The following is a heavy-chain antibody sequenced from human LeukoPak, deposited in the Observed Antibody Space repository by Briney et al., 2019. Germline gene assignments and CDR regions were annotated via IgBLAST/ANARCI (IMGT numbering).Heavy chain of an antibody. CDR1: GYSFTSYW. V-gene: IGHV5-51*01. CDR2: IYPGDSDT. J-gene: IGHJ5*02. Sequence: GESLKISCKGSGYSFTSYWIGWVRQMPGKGLEWMGVIYPGDSDTRYSPSFQGQVTISADKSISTAYLRWSSLKASDTAMYYCARAPKWLRFGWFDPWGQGTLVTVSS. CDR3: ARAPKWLRFGWFDP. D-gene: IGHD5-12*01.